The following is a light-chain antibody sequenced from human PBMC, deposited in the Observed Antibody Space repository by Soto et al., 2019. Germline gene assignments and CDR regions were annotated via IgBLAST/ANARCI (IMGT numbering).Light chain of an antibody. CDR1: QSVSSRY. V-gene: IGKV3-20*01. CDR2: GAS. J-gene: IGKJ5*01. Sequence: SAGPVSLSQGERATLSCRASQSVSSRYLAWSQQKPGQPPRLLLSGASSRANGIPDRFSGSGSGTDFTHTTSRLEPADFALYYCRHYVERSTITFGQGTRLEIK. CDR3: RHYVERSTIT.